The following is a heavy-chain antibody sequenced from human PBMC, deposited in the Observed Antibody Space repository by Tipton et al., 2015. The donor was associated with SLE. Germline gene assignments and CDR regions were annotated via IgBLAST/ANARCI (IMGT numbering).Heavy chain of an antibody. J-gene: IGHJ4*02. CDR2: ISYSGSA. Sequence: TLSLTRSVSDGSVSSHYWSWIRQPPGKRLDWIGFISYSGSADYSPSLKSRVSISIDTSKNQFSLKLTSVTAADTAVYYCARQSDTTMVAYFDSWGQGTVVTVSS. CDR3: ARQSDTTMVAYFDS. CDR1: DGSVSSHY. D-gene: IGHD5-18*01. V-gene: IGHV4-59*02.